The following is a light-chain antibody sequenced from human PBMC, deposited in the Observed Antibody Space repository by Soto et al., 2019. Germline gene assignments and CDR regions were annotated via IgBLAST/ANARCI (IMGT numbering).Light chain of an antibody. J-gene: IGKJ5*01. V-gene: IGKV3-20*01. Sequence: EIVLTQSPGTLSLSPGERATLSRRASQSVSSSYLAWYQQKPGQAPGLLIYGASSRATGIPDRFSGSGSGTDFTLTISRLEPEDFAVYYCQQYGSSSTTFGQGTRLEIK. CDR1: QSVSSSY. CDR2: GAS. CDR3: QQYGSSSTT.